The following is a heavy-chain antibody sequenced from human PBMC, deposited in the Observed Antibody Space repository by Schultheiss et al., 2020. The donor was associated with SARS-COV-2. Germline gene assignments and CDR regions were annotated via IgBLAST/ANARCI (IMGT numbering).Heavy chain of an antibody. CDR2: ISSSGSTI. J-gene: IGHJ4*02. CDR3: ASLVVVPAAKRLNDY. Sequence: GESLKISCAASGFTFSDHYMDWIRQAPGKGLEWVSYISSSGSTIYYADSVKGRFTISRDNAKNSLYLQMNSLRAEDTAVYYCASLVVVPAAKRLNDYWGQGTLVTVSS. D-gene: IGHD2-2*01. CDR1: GFTFSDHY. V-gene: IGHV3-11*04.